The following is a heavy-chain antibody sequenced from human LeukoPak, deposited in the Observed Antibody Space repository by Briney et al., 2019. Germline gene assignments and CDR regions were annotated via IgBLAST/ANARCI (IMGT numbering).Heavy chain of an antibody. CDR1: GFTFSSYW. V-gene: IGHV3-7*03. CDR3: AKDWDMANYYYYYGMDV. D-gene: IGHD5-24*01. Sequence: GGSLRLSCAASGFTFSSYWMSWVRQAPGKGLEWVANIKQDGSEKYYVDSVKGRFTISRDNSKNTLYLQMNSLRAEDTAVYYCAKDWDMANYYYYYGMDVWGQGTTVTVSS. J-gene: IGHJ6*02. CDR2: IKQDGSEK.